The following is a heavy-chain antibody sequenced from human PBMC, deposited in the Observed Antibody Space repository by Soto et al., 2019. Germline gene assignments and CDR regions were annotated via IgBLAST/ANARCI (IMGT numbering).Heavy chain of an antibody. V-gene: IGHV3-23*01. CDR2: ISGSGSNT. Sequence: EEQLLESGGGLVQPGGSLRLSCVASGFTFSSYAMNWVRQAPGKGLEWVSTISGSGSNTYYADSVRGRFIISRDNSKTTVYLHMSSVTVDDTAVYYYASSMTLVTIFRPHIWGQGTMVTVSS. CDR3: ASSMTLVTIFRPHI. D-gene: IGHD4-17*01. J-gene: IGHJ3*02. CDR1: GFTFSSYA.